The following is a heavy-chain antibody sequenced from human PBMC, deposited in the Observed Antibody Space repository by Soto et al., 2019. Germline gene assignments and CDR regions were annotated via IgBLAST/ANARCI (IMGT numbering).Heavy chain of an antibody. Sequence: QVQLQQWGAGLLKPSETLSLTCAVYGGSFSGYYWSWIRQPPGKELEWIGEINHSGSTNYNPSLESRVTISADTSKNQFSLKLSSVTAADTAVYYCARGESAVASDVWGQGTTVTVSS. CDR1: GGSFSGYY. V-gene: IGHV4-34*01. CDR3: ARGESAVASDV. CDR2: INHSGST. J-gene: IGHJ6*02. D-gene: IGHD6-19*01.